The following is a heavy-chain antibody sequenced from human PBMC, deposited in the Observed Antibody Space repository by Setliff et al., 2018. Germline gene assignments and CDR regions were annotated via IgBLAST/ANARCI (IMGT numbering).Heavy chain of an antibody. V-gene: IGHV3-48*03. CDR2: ISSGGSTI. D-gene: IGHD7-27*01. CDR1: GFTFNTYE. Sequence: PGGSLRLSCAASGFTFNTYEMNWVRQAPGKGLEWVSYISSGGSTIYYADSMKGRFTISRDNARNSLFLKMNSLRAEDTAVYYCVRDLHWGFDYWGLGTLVTVSS. CDR3: VRDLHWGFDY. J-gene: IGHJ4*02.